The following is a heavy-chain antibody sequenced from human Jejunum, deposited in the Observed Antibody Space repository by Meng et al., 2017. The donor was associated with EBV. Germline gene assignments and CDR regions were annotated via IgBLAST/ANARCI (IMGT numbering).Heavy chain of an antibody. V-gene: IGHV4-4*02. J-gene: IGHJ4*02. CDR3: ARDSQYLARGYFDY. Sequence: VQRPGSGPSLVQLAGTRPPTCLISIGSINHKNRCHWVRQAPGNGLEWIGEIDQTGTTRYNPSLKSRVTLSLGTSMNQFSLELPSPTPADTAVYYCARDSQYLARGYFDYWGQGALVTVSS. D-gene: IGHD2/OR15-2a*01. CDR1: IGSINHKNR. CDR2: IDQTGTT.